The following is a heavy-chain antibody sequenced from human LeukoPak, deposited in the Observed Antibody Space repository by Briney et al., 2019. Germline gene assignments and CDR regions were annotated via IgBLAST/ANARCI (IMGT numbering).Heavy chain of an antibody. D-gene: IGHD3-22*01. CDR3: ASRLGDYDDY. J-gene: IGHJ4*02. CDR1: GGTISNYY. Sequence: PSETLSLTCTVSGGTISNYYMSWIRQPAGKGLEWIGRIYTSGNTNYNDSLKSRITMFVDTSKNQLYPKLLPVNAANTAVYSCASRLGDYDDYWGQGTLVTVSS. V-gene: IGHV4-4*07. CDR2: IYTSGNT.